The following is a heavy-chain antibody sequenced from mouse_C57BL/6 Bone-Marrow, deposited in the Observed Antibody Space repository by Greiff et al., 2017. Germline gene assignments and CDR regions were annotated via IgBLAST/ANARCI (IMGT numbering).Heavy chain of an antibody. V-gene: IGHV5-4*01. Sequence: EVMLVESGGGLVKPGGSLKLSCAASGFTFSSYAMSWVRQTPEKRLEWVATISDGGSYTYSPDNVKGRFTISRDNATNNLYLQMSHMKSEDTAMYYCARDQTAQATFDYWGQGTTLTVSS. CDR2: ISDGGSYT. CDR3: ARDQTAQATFDY. D-gene: IGHD3-2*02. J-gene: IGHJ2*01. CDR1: GFTFSSYA.